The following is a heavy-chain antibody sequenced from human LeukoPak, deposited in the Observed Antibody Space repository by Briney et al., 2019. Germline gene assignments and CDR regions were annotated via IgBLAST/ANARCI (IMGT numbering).Heavy chain of an antibody. J-gene: IGHJ6*02. CDR1: GFTFSDYY. V-gene: IGHV3-11*05. CDR2: ISSSSSYT. Sequence: PGGSLRLSCAASGFTFSDYYMSWIRQAPGKGLEWVSYISSSSSYTLYADSVKGRFTISRDNAKNSLYLQMNSLRAEDTAVYYCARDQYYYGSGAYYYYGMDVWGQGTTVTVSS. CDR3: ARDQYYYGSGAYYYYGMDV. D-gene: IGHD3-10*01.